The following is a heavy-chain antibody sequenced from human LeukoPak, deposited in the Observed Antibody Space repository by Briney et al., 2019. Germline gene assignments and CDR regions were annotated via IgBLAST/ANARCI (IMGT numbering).Heavy chain of an antibody. D-gene: IGHD1-26*01. Sequence: ASVKVSCKASGYTLTGYYMHWVRQAPGQGLEWMGWINPNSGGTNYAQKFQGRVTMTRDTSISTAYMELSSLRSEDTAVYYCARGRRGSYGRWFDPWGQGTLVTVSS. CDR3: ARGRRGSYGRWFDP. CDR1: GYTLTGYY. V-gene: IGHV1-2*02. CDR2: INPNSGGT. J-gene: IGHJ5*02.